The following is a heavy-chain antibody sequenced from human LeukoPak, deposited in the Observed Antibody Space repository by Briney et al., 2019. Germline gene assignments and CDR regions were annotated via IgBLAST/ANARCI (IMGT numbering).Heavy chain of an antibody. CDR1: GFTFSNYG. CDR2: IQFDASNK. V-gene: IGHV3-30*02. CDR3: ADLRLRFDY. J-gene: IGHJ4*02. D-gene: IGHD2-21*01. Sequence: GGSLRLSCAASGFTFSNYGMHWVRQAPGKGLEWVAFIQFDASNKYYSDSVKGRFSISRDNSKSTLYLQMNSLRPEDTAVYYCADLRLRFDYWGQGTLVTVSS.